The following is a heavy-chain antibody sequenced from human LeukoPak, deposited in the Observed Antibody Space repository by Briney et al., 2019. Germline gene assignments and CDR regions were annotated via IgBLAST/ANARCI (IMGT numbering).Heavy chain of an antibody. D-gene: IGHD6-13*01. J-gene: IGHJ5*02. Sequence: GRSLRLSCAAPGFTFSSSGMHWVRQAPGKGLEWVAVISYDGSNKYYADSVKGRFTISRDNSKNTLYLQMNSLRAEDTAVYYCARAAAAAVYWFDPWGQGTLVTVSS. CDR1: GFTFSSSG. CDR3: ARAAAAAVYWFDP. V-gene: IGHV3-30*03. CDR2: ISYDGSNK.